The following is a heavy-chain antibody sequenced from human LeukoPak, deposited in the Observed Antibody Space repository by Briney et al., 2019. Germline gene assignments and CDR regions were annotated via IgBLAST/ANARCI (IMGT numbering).Heavy chain of an antibody. Sequence: ASVKVSCKASGYDFASVGITWVRRAPGQGLEWMGWISPYNGNTRYAQKFQGRVAMTTDTSTTTAYMELRGLRFNDTAVYYCARAGPGSGWYFDYWGQGTLVTVSS. J-gene: IGHJ4*02. CDR1: GYDFASVG. CDR2: ISPYNGNT. V-gene: IGHV1-18*01. CDR3: ARAGPGSGWYFDY. D-gene: IGHD6-19*01.